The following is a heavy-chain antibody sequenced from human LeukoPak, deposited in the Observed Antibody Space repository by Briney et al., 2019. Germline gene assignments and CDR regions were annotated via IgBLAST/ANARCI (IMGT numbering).Heavy chain of an antibody. V-gene: IGHV1-2*06. CDR3: ASPADYYDSSGYDY. CDR1: GYTFTGYY. Sequence: ASVKVSCKASGYTFTGYYMHWVRQAPGQGLEWMGRINPNSGGTNYAQEFQGRVTMTRDTSIITAYMELSRLRSDDTAVYYCASPADYYDSSGYDYWGQGTLVTVSS. CDR2: INPNSGGT. J-gene: IGHJ4*02. D-gene: IGHD3-22*01.